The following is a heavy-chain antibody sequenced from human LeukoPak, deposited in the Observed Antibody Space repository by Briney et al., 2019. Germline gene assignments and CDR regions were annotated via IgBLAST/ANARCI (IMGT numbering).Heavy chain of an antibody. V-gene: IGHV3-23*01. CDR2: ISDSGGST. CDR3: AKQFYGDYGAFNY. CDR1: GFTFTSYA. Sequence: GGSLRLSCAASGFTFTSYAMNWVRQAPGKGLDWVSVISDSGGSTYYADSVKGRFTISRDNSKNTLYLQMNSLRAEDMAVYYCAKQFYGDYGAFNYWGQGTLVIVSS. D-gene: IGHD4-17*01. J-gene: IGHJ4*02.